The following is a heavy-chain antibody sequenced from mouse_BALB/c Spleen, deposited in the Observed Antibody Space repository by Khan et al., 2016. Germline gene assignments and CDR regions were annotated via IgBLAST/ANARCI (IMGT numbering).Heavy chain of an antibody. J-gene: IGHJ1*01. CDR3: ASTFWYFDV. CDR2: INPDSSTL. Sequence: EVKLEESGGGLVQPGGSLKLSCAASGFDFSRYWMSWVRQAPGKGLEWIGEINPDSSTLNYTPSIKDKFIISRYNAKNTLYLQMSKLRSEDTARYYCASTFWYFDVWGAGTTVTVSS. V-gene: IGHV4-1*02. CDR1: GFDFSRYW.